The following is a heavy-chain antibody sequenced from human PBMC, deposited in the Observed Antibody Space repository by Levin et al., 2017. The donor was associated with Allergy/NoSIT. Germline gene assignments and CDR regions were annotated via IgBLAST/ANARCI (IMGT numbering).Heavy chain of an antibody. Sequence: GASVKVSCKASGYTFTSYGISWVRQAPGQGLEWMGWISAYNGNTNYAQKLQGRVTMTTDTSTSTAYMELRSLRSDDTAVYYCARDLGHDYGDEGDFDYWGQGTLVTVSS. V-gene: IGHV1-18*01. CDR2: ISAYNGNT. CDR3: ARDLGHDYGDEGDFDY. D-gene: IGHD4-17*01. CDR1: GYTFTSYG. J-gene: IGHJ4*02.